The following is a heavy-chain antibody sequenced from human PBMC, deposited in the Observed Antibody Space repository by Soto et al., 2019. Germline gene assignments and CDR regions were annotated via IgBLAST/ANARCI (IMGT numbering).Heavy chain of an antibody. V-gene: IGHV5-51*01. J-gene: IGHJ4*02. D-gene: IGHD2-15*01. CDR1: GYSFTSYW. Sequence: GESLKISCKGSGYSFTSYWIGWVRQMPGKGLEWMGIIYPGDSDTRYSPSFQGQVTISADKSISTAYLQWSSLKASDTAMYYCARQAPRYCSGGSCYFIIYYFDYWGQGTLVTVS. CDR2: IYPGDSDT. CDR3: ARQAPRYCSGGSCYFIIYYFDY.